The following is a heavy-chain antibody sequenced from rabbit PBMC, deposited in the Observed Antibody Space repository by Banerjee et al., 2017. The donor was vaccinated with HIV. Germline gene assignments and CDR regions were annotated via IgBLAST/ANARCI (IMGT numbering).Heavy chain of an antibody. CDR3: ARADPGGYGNDL. V-gene: IGHV1S40*01. CDR1: GFSFSSAYD. CDR2: IYTGSGST. Sequence: QSLEESGGDLVKPGASLTLTCTASGFSFSSAYDMCWVRQAPGKGLEWIGYIYTGSGSTWYASWAKGRFTISKTSSTTVTLQMTSLTAADTATYFCARADPGGYGNDLRGPGTLVTVS. J-gene: IGHJ4*01. D-gene: IGHD1-1*01.